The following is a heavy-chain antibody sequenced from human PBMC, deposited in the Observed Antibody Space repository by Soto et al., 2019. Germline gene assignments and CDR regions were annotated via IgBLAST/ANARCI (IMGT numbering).Heavy chain of an antibody. CDR1: RYSISSGYY. CDR2: IFHGATT. J-gene: IGHJ4*02. D-gene: IGHD3-22*01. Sequence: ETLSLTCFVSRYSISSGYYWVWIRQPPGKGLEWIGSIFHGATTYYNPSLKSRLTISVDTSKNPFSLTLSSVTAADTDVYSCARYADSSSYYYPFDYWGQGSLVTVSS. CDR3: ARYADSSSYYYPFDY. V-gene: IGHV4-38-2*01.